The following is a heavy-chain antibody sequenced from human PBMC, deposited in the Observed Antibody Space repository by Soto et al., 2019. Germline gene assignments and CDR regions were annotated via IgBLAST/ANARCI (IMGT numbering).Heavy chain of an antibody. CDR2: ISSDGTTT. CDR3: AIQDCTNDVCLEAAVTVGGALEY. V-gene: IGHV3-74*01. Sequence: EVQLVESGGGLVQPGKALRLSCAASGFTFSKYWMHWVRQAPGKGPVWVSYISSDGTTTDYADSVKGRFTISRDNAKNTLYLHMASLRVEDTAVYYCAIQDCTNDVCLEAAVTVGGALEYWGQGAQVTVSS. CDR1: GFTFSKYW. D-gene: IGHD2-8*01. J-gene: IGHJ4*02.